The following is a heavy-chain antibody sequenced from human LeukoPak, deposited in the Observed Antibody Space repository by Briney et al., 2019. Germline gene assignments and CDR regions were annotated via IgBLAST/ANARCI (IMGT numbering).Heavy chain of an antibody. D-gene: IGHD5-18*01. J-gene: IGHJ3*02. CDR2: IIPIFGTA. V-gene: IGHV1-69*06. CDR3: ARASQGVYSYGYGDAFDI. CDR1: GGTFSSYA. Sequence: GASVKVSCKASGGTFSSYAISWVRQAPGQGLEWMGGIIPIFGTANYAQKFQGRVTITADKSTSTAYMELSSLRSEDTAVYYCARASQGVYSYGYGDAFDIWGQGTMVTVSS.